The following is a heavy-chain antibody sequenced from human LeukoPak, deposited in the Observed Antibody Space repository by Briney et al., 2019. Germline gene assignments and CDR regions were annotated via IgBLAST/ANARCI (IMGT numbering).Heavy chain of an antibody. Sequence: ASVKVSCKASGYTFTDYYMHWVQQAPGKGLEWMGRVDPEDGETIYAEKFQGRVTITADTSTDTAYIELSSLRSEDTAVYYCATDYDSGSYGPRYWFDPWGQGTPVTVSS. J-gene: IGHJ5*02. CDR1: GYTFTDYY. D-gene: IGHD1-26*01. CDR3: ATDYDSGSYGPRYWFDP. V-gene: IGHV1-69-2*01. CDR2: VDPEDGET.